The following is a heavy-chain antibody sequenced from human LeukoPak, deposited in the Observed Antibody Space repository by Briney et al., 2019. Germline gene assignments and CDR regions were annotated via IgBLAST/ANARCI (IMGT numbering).Heavy chain of an antibody. V-gene: IGHV4-59*08. CDR2: IYYSGST. D-gene: IGHD1-1*01. J-gene: IGHJ4*02. Sequence: SETLSLTCTVSGGSISSYYWSWIRQPPGKGLEWIGYIYYSGSTNYNPSLKSRVTISVDTSKNQFSLKLSSVTAADTAVYYCAKGPLGTLSDYWGQGTLVTVSS. CDR1: GGSISSYY. CDR3: AKGPLGTLSDY.